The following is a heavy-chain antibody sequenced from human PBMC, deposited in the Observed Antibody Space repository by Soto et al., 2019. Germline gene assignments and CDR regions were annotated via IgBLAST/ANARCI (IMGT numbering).Heavy chain of an antibody. V-gene: IGHV3-23*01. D-gene: IGHD1-26*01. J-gene: IGHJ5*02. CDR3: AKNQGVELVPLATVDWFDP. CDR2: ISGSGFKK. Sequence: GGSLRLSCAASGFILENFGRSGFLRAPGKGREWISSISGSGFKKYYADSVKGRFTISRDNSKSTVYLELNNLSAEDTAVYHCAKNQGVELVPLATVDWFDPWGQGSVVTVSS. CDR1: GFILENFG.